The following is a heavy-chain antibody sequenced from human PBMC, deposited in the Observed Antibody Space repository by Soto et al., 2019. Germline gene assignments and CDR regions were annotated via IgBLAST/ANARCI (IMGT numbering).Heavy chain of an antibody. J-gene: IGHJ6*02. V-gene: IGHV5-10-1*01. CDR1: EFNFPSYW. CDR3: ARQGKIVPNAIDIFSMDV. CDR2: TDPGGSST. D-gene: IGHD2-8*01. Sequence: GESLTNSRRVSEFNFPSYWITWVRQVPGTCQEWMGRTDPGGSSTIYSPSFQGHVTISNDKSFTAAYLQWDSLKASDTATYYCARQGKIVPNAIDIFSMDVWGPGTTVTVSS.